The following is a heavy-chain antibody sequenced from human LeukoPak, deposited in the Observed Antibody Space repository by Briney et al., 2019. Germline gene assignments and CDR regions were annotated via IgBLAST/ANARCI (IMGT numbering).Heavy chain of an antibody. CDR2: ISNDERNK. D-gene: IGHD3-10*01. V-gene: IGHV3-30*14. J-gene: IGHJ6*02. CDR3: ARTRYYGSGSYRYYYGMDV. CDR1: GFIFTNFA. Sequence: PGRSLRLSCAASGFIFTNFAMHWVRQAPGKGLEWVAVISNDERNKYYAESVKGRFTISRDNPKNTLSLQMNSLRAEDTAVYYCARTRYYGSGSYRYYYGMDVWGQGTTVTVSS.